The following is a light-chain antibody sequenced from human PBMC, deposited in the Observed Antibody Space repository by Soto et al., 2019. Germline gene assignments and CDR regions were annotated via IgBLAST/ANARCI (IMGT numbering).Light chain of an antibody. Sequence: AIRMTQSPSSFSASTGDRVTITCRASQGISSYLAWYQQKPGKAPKLLIYAASTLQSGVPSRFSGSGSGTDFTLTISCLQSEDFATYYCQQTSSTPTFGGGTKVDIK. CDR2: AAS. CDR3: QQTSSTPT. CDR1: QGISSY. V-gene: IGKV1-8*01. J-gene: IGKJ4*01.